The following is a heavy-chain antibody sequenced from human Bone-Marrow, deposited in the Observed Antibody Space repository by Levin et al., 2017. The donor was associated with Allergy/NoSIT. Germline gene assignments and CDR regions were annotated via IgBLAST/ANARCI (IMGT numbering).Heavy chain of an antibody. CDR2: ISSSSTII. CDR1: GFTFSSYS. CDR3: ARGGISSGWYLVDY. Sequence: GASVKVSCAASGFTFSSYSMNWVRQAPGKGLEWVSYISSSSTIIYYADSVKGRFTISRDDAKNSLYLQMNSLRDEDTAVYYCARGGISSGWYLVDYWGQGTLVTVSS. D-gene: IGHD6-19*01. V-gene: IGHV3-48*02. J-gene: IGHJ4*02.